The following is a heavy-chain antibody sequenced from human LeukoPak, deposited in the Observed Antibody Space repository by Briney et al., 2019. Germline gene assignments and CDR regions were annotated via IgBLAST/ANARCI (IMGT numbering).Heavy chain of an antibody. Sequence: GESLKISCKGSEYSFTSYWIGWVRQMPGKGLEWMGIIYPGDSDTRYSPSFQGQVTISADKSISTAYLQWSSLKASDTAMYYCATSGDCSGGSCYSFGPPNHDAFDIWGQGTMVTVSS. D-gene: IGHD2-15*01. J-gene: IGHJ3*02. V-gene: IGHV5-51*01. CDR3: ATSGDCSGGSCYSFGPPNHDAFDI. CDR2: IYPGDSDT. CDR1: EYSFTSYW.